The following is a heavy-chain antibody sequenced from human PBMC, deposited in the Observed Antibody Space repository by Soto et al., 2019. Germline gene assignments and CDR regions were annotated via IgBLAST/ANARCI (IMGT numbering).Heavy chain of an antibody. CDR1: GGTFSSYA. D-gene: IGHD3-22*01. CDR3: ARDPYSYDSSGYYYPLSY. J-gene: IGHJ4*02. CDR2: IIPIFGTA. Sequence: QVQLVQSGAEVKKPGSSVKVSCKASGGTFSSYASSWVRQAPGQGLEWMGGIIPIFGTANYAQKFQGRVTITADESTSTAYMELRSLRSEDTAVYYCARDPYSYDSSGYYYPLSYWGQGTLVTVSS. V-gene: IGHV1-69*01.